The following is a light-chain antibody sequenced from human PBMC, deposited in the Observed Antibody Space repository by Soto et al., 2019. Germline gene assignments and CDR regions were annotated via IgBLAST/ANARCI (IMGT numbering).Light chain of an antibody. J-gene: IGLJ1*01. CDR1: SSNIGAGHA. V-gene: IGLV1-40*01. Sequence: QAVVTQPPSVSGAPGQRVTISCTGSSSNIGAGHAVHWYQQLPGTAPKLLIHSNNNRPSGVPDRFSGSKSGTSASLAIAGLQADDEADYYCCSYAGSYTHVFGTGTKLTVL. CDR3: CSYAGSYTHV. CDR2: SNN.